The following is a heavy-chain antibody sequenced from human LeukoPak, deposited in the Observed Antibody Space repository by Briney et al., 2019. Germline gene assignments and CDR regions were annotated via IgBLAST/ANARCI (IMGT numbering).Heavy chain of an antibody. CDR1: GLTLSDDY. Sequence: GGSLRLSCAASGLTLSDDYMTWVRQAPGKGLESVLIMTTSGNIKSSADSVKGRFTISRDYANNILHLQMNSLRAEDTAVYYCARDSYDSPIEDAFDIWGQGTMVTVSS. CDR2: MTTSGNIK. V-gene: IGHV3-11*04. J-gene: IGHJ3*02. D-gene: IGHD3-22*01. CDR3: ARDSYDSPIEDAFDI.